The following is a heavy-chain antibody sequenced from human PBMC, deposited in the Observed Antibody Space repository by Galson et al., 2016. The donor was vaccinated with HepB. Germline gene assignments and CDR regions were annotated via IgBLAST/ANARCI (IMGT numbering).Heavy chain of an antibody. CDR3: AHRRTSADYGSGKDHCFDY. V-gene: IGHV2-5*01. CDR2: IYWNEDK. CDR1: GFSLSSSGVG. D-gene: IGHD3-10*01. Sequence: PALVKPTQTLTLTCTFSGFSLSSSGVGVGWIRQSPGKALEWLALIYWNEDKRYSPSLKSRLTITKDTSKNQVVLTLTNMDPVDTATYYCAHRRTSADYGSGKDHCFDYWGQGTLVTVSS. J-gene: IGHJ4*02.